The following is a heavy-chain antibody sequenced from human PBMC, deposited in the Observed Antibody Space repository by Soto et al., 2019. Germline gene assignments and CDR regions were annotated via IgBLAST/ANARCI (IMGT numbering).Heavy chain of an antibody. J-gene: IGHJ6*02. D-gene: IGHD6-13*01. CDR1: GGSISSYY. V-gene: IGHV4-59*08. Sequence: SETLSLTCTVSGGSISSYYWSWIRQPPGKGLEWIGYIYYSGSTNYNPSLKSRVTISVDTSKNQFSLKLSSVTAADTAVYYCARHVAADGMDVWGQGTTVTVS. CDR3: ARHVAADGMDV. CDR2: IYYSGST.